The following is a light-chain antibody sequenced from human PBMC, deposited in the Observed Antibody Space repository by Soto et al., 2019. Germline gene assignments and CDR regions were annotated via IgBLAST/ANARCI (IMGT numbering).Light chain of an antibody. J-gene: IGKJ1*01. CDR1: QTIISH. CDR2: GTS. CDR3: QQGYITPWT. Sequence: DIQMTQSPSSLSASVGDRVTITCRASQTIISHLNWYQQKAGKAPNLLIYGTSTLQSGVPSRFGGSGSGTDFTLTISNLQPEDVATYYCQQGYITPWTFGQGTKVEIK. V-gene: IGKV1-39*01.